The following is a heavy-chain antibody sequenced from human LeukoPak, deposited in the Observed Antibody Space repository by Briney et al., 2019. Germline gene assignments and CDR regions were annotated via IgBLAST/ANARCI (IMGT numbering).Heavy chain of an antibody. D-gene: IGHD1-26*01. CDR3: ARDGYSGSSLFDF. CDR2: IYYSGGT. CDR1: GGSISSSSHY. V-gene: IGHV4-39*07. J-gene: IGHJ4*02. Sequence: SETLSLTCTVSGGSISSSSHYWGWIRQPPGKGLEWIGSIYYSGGTYYNPSLKSRVTISVDTSKNQFSLKLSSVTAADTAVYYCARDGYSGSSLFDFWGQGTLVTVSS.